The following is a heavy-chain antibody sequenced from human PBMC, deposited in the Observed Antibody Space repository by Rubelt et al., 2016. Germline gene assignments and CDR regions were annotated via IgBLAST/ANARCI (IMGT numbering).Heavy chain of an antibody. CDR3: ARLLSGDLRDY. V-gene: IGHV4-39*07. CDR2: INHSGST. J-gene: IGHJ4*02. CDR1: GGSISSSSYY. D-gene: IGHD7-27*01. Sequence: QLQLQESGPGLVKPSETLSLTCTVSGGSISSSSYYWGWIRQPPGKGLEWIGEINHSGSTNYNPSLKSRVTISVDTSKNQFSLKLSSVTAADTAVYYCARLLSGDLRDYWGQGTLVTVSS.